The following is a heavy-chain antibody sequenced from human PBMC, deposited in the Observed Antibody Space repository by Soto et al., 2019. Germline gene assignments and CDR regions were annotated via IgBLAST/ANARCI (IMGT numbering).Heavy chain of an antibody. Sequence: ASVKVSCKASGYTFTSYAMHWVRQAPGQRLEWMGWINAGNGNTKYSQKFQGRVTITRDTSASTAYMELSSLRSEDTAVYYCARMVCISTSCKGRGWFDPWGQGTLVTVS. CDR2: INAGNGNT. CDR3: ARMVCISTSCKGRGWFDP. CDR1: GYTFTSYA. D-gene: IGHD2-2*01. J-gene: IGHJ5*02. V-gene: IGHV1-3*01.